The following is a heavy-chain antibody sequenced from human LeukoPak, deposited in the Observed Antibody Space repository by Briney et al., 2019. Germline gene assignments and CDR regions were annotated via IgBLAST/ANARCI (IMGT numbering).Heavy chain of an antibody. J-gene: IGHJ4*02. V-gene: IGHV3-64*01. CDR2: ISNNGGST. CDR1: GFTFSSYA. D-gene: IGHD1-26*01. Sequence: GGSLRLSCVASGFTFSSYAMHWVRQAPGKGLEYVSAISNNGGSTYYANSVKGRFTISRDNSKNTLSLQMGSLRAEDKAVYYCARGDSGSRLDYGGQGSLVTVSS. CDR3: ARGDSGSRLDY.